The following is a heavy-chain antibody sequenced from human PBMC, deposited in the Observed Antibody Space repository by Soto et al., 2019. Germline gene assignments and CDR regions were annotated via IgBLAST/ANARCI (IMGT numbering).Heavy chain of an antibody. D-gene: IGHD3-22*01. CDR2: IWYDGSNK. CDR1: GFTFSSYG. Sequence: GGSLRLSCAASGFTFSSYGMHWVRQAPGKGLEWVAVIWYDGSNKYYADSVKGRFTISRDNSKNTLYLQMNSLRAEDTAVYYCARDPTHYYDSSGYTFDYWGQGTLVTVSS. J-gene: IGHJ4*02. V-gene: IGHV3-33*01. CDR3: ARDPTHYYDSSGYTFDY.